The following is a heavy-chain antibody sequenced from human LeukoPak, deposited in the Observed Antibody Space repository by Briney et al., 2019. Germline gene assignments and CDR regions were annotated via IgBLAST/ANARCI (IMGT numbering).Heavy chain of an antibody. CDR1: GFTFSSYG. J-gene: IGHJ4*02. V-gene: IGHV3-23*01. CDR3: AKDLFITMIGSRYFDY. D-gene: IGHD3-22*01. CDR2: ISGSGGST. Sequence: GGSLRLSCTASGFTFSSYGMSWVRQAPGKGLEWVSAISGSGGSTYYADSVKGRFTISRDNSKNTLYLQMNSLRAEDTAVYYCAKDLFITMIGSRYFDYWGQGTLVTVSS.